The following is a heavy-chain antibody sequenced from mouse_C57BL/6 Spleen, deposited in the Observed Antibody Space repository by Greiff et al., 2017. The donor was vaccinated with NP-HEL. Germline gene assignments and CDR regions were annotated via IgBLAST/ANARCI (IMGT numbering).Heavy chain of an antibody. CDR1: GFSLTSYG. D-gene: IGHD2-1*01. V-gene: IGHV2-2*01. J-gene: IGHJ1*03. CDR2: IWSGGST. Sequence: VMLVESGPGLVQPSQSLSITCTVSGFSLTSYGVHWVRQSPGKGLEWLGVIWSGGSTDYNAAFISRLSISKDNSKSQVFFKMNSLQADDTAIYYCAIYGNYGYFDVWGTGTTVTVSS. CDR3: AIYGNYGYFDV.